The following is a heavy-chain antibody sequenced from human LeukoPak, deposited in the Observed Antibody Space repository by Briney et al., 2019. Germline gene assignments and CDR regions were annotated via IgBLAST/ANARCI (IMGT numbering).Heavy chain of an antibody. V-gene: IGHV5-51*01. CDR2: IYPGDSDT. J-gene: IGHJ4*02. D-gene: IGHD3-9*01. CDR1: GYSFTSYW. CDR3: GRHDAEYYDILTGYRVGAFDY. Sequence: GEPLKISCKGPGYSFTSYWIGWVRQMPGKGLEWMGIIYPGDSDTRYSPSFQGQVTISADKSISTAYLQWSSLKASDTAMYYCGRHDAEYYDILTGYRVGAFDYWGQGTLVTVSP.